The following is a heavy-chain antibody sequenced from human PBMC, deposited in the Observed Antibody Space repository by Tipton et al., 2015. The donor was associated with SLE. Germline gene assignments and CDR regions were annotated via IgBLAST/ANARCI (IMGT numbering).Heavy chain of an antibody. CDR1: GFTFDDYA. CDR2: ISWNSGSI. CDR3: LRYSTRSAFDM. V-gene: IGHV3-9*01. D-gene: IGHD3-9*01. J-gene: IGHJ3*02. Sequence: SLRLSCAASGFTFDDYAMHWVRQAPGKGLEWVSGISWNSGSIGYADSVKGRFTISRDDSKSTLYLQMNSLKTEDTALYYCLRYSTRSAFDMWGQGTRVTVSS.